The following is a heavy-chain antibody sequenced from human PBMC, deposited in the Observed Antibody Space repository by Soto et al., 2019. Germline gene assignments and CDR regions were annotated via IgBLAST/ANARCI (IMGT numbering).Heavy chain of an antibody. CDR2: ISGSSGNA. CDR3: AREMAGIGGEYDY. J-gene: IGHJ4*02. CDR1: GYTFTKYG. D-gene: IGHD3-16*01. Sequence: QVQLVQSGAEVKNPGASVKVSCKTSGYTFTKYGVGWVRQAPGQGLEWMGWISGSSGNANYAEKVQGRITLTTDTSTSTAYIELRSLRSDDTAVYYCAREMAGIGGEYDYWGQGTRVTVSS. V-gene: IGHV1-18*01.